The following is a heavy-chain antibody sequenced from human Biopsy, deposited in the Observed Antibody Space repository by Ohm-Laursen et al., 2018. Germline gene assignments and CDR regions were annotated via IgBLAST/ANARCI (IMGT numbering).Heavy chain of an antibody. V-gene: IGHV4-59*07. CDR1: DGSINSYY. CDR2: IYYSGST. Sequence: SDTLSLTCTVSDGSINSYYWNWIRQPPGKRLEWIGNIYYSGSTNFNPFLKSRVTISVDTSKNQFSLKLSSVTAADTAVYFCARGSSYGYDFDYWGQGTLVAVSS. D-gene: IGHD5-18*01. CDR3: ARGSSYGYDFDY. J-gene: IGHJ4*02.